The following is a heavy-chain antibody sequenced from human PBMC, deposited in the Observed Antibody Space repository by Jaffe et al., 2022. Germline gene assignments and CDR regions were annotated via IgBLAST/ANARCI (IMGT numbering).Heavy chain of an antibody. D-gene: IGHD3-10*01. CDR2: IRSKAYGGTT. Sequence: EVQLVESGGGLVQPGRSLRLSCTASGFTFGDYAMSWVRQAPGKGLEWVGFIRSKAYGGTTEYAASVKGRFTISRDDSKSIAYLQMNSLKTEDTAVYYCTRDLLVLTRNFDYFQHWGQGTLVTVSS. CDR3: TRDLLVLTRNFDYFQH. V-gene: IGHV3-49*04. CDR1: GFTFGDYA. J-gene: IGHJ1*01.